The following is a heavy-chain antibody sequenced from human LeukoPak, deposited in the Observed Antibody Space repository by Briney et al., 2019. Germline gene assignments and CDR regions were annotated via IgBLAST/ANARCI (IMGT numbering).Heavy chain of an antibody. CDR1: GFTFSSYS. D-gene: IGHD4-23*01. Sequence: GGSLRLSCAASGFTFSSYSMNWARPAPGKGREWVSYISSSSSYIYYADSVKGRFTISRDTAKNSLYLQMNSLRGENTAVYYCARGGGNKDYWGQGTLVTVSS. V-gene: IGHV3-21*05. CDR2: ISSSSSYI. J-gene: IGHJ4*02. CDR3: ARGGGNKDY.